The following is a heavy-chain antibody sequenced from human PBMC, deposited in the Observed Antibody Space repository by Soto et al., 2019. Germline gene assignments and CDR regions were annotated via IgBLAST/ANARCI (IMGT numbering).Heavy chain of an antibody. Sequence: HVESLKISCRTSGCRFTSYWIAWVLQIPGKGLEWMGIIFPSDSDTRYSPSFQGQVTISADRSTSTVFLQWASLKASDTAVYFCARKDKSGYFNWFDPWGQGTLVTVSS. D-gene: IGHD3-22*01. V-gene: IGHV5-51*01. CDR2: IFPSDSDT. CDR1: GCRFTSYW. J-gene: IGHJ5*02. CDR3: ARKDKSGYFNWFDP.